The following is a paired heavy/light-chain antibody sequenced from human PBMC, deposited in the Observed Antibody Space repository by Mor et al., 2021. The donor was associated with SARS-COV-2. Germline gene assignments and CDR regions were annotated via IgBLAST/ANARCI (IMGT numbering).Heavy chain of an antibody. Sequence: EVQLVQSGAEVKKPGESLKISCKGFGYNFNTFWIGWVRQMPGKGLEWMGIIYPGDSDTRYSPSFQGQVTISADKSISTAYLQWSSLKASDSAIYYCARHLETVGATKDAFGIWGQGTLVTVSS. D-gene: IGHD1-26*01. CDR3: ARHLETVGATKDAFGI. V-gene: IGHV5-51*01. CDR2: IYPGDSDT. J-gene: IGHJ3*02. CDR1: GYNFNTFW.
Light chain of an antibody. V-gene: IGKV3-20*01. CDR2: GAS. Sequence: EVVLTQSPGTLSLSPGERATLSCRASQSVSSSYLAWYQQKPGQAPRLLIYGASGRATGIPDRFSGSGSGTDFTLTISRLEPEDFAVYYCQQYGSSPPYTFGQGTKLEIK. J-gene: IGKJ2*01. CDR3: QQYGSSPPYT. CDR1: QSVSSSY.